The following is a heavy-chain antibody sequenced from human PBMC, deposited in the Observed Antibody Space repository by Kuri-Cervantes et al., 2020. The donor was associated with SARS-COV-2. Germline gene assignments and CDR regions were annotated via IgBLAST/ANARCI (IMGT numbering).Heavy chain of an antibody. D-gene: IGHD6-6*01. J-gene: IGHJ6*03. Sequence: GESLKISCAASGFTFSNAWMSWVRQAPGKGLEWVGRIKSKTDGGTTDYAAPVKGRFTISRDNSKNTLYLQMNSLRAEDTAVYYCARDRSIAARPASYYYYMDVWGKGTTVTVSS. CDR2: IKSKTDGGTT. CDR3: ARDRSIAARPASYYYYMDV. CDR1: GFTFSNAW. V-gene: IGHV3-15*01.